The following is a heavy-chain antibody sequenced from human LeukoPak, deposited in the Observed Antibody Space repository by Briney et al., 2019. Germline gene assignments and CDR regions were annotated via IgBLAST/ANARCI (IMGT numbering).Heavy chain of an antibody. Sequence: PSETLSLTCTVSGGSISSYYWSWIRQPPGKGLEWIGYIYYSGSTNYNPSLKSRVTISVDTSKNQFSLKLSSVTAADTAVYYCARGDSSGWHGSIWFDPWGQGTLVTVSS. D-gene: IGHD6-19*01. V-gene: IGHV4-59*01. CDR3: ARGDSSGWHGSIWFDP. CDR1: GGSISSYY. CDR2: IYYSGST. J-gene: IGHJ5*02.